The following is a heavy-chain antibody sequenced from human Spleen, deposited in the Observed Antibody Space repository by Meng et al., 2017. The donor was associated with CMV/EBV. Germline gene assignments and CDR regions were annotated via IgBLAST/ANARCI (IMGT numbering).Heavy chain of an antibody. CDR1: FSSYG. CDR3: AKDRGDYTTSTLGDNWFDP. J-gene: IGHJ5*02. CDR2: IRFDGSNK. D-gene: IGHD2-2*02. Sequence: FSSYGMHGVRQAPGKGLEWVAFIRFDGSNKYYADSLKGRFTISRDNSKNTLYLQMNSLRAEDTAVYFCAKDRGDYTTSTLGDNWFDPWGQGTLVTVSS. V-gene: IGHV3-30*02.